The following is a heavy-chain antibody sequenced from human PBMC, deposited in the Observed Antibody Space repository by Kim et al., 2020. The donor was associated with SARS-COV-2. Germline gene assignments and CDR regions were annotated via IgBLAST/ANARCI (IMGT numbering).Heavy chain of an antibody. CDR1: GFTFSSYA. D-gene: IGHD3-16*01. CDR2: ISGSGGST. Sequence: GGSLRLSCAASGFTFSSYAMSWVRQAPGKGLEWVSSISGSGGSTYYADSVKGRFTISRDNAKNTLYLQMNSLRAEDTAVYYCAKDRPMRWGEGYWGQGTLVTLSP. CDR3: AKDRPMRWGEGY. V-gene: IGHV3-23*01. J-gene: IGHJ1*01.